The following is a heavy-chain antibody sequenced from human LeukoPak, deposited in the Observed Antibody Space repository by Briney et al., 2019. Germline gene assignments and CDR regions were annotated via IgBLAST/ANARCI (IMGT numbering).Heavy chain of an antibody. CDR2: INPDDGST. V-gene: IGHV3-74*01. CDR3: ARDPNYWSTFDY. Sequence: GGSLRLSCAASGFSFSGYWMHWVRQTPGKGLVWVSRINPDDGSTSYADSVKGRFTISRDNAKNSLYLQMNSLRAEDTAVYYCARDPNYWSTFDYWSQGTLVTVSS. J-gene: IGHJ4*02. CDR1: GFSFSGYW. D-gene: IGHD1-7*01.